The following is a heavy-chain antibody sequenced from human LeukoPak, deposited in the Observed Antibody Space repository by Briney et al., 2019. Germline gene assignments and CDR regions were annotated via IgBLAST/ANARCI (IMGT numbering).Heavy chain of an antibody. V-gene: IGHV4-59*01. CDR3: ARVTLPAAPFDP. D-gene: IGHD2-2*01. Sequence: PETLSLTCTVSGGSISSYYWSWIRQPPGRGLEWIGYIYYSGSTNYNPSLKSRVTISVDTSKNQFSLKLSSVTAADTAVYYCARVTLPAAPFDPWGQGTLVTVSS. J-gene: IGHJ5*02. CDR1: GGSISSYY. CDR2: IYYSGST.